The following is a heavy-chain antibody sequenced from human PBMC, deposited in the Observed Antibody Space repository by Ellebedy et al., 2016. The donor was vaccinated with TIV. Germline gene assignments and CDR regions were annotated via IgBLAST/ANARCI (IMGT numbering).Heavy chain of an antibody. CDR3: ETELAAGNSH. D-gene: IGHD2-15*01. J-gene: IGHJ4*02. CDR1: GFTFSSYS. CDR2: ISSSSSYI. Sequence: GESLKISXAASGFTFSSYSMNWVRQAPGKGLEWVSYISSSSSYIYYVDSVKGRFTISGDNAKNTLYLQMNSLIAEDTSVYYCETELAAGNSHWGQGTLVTVSS. V-gene: IGHV3-21*01.